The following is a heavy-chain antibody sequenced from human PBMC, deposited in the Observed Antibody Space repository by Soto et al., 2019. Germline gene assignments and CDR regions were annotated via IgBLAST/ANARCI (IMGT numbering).Heavy chain of an antibody. CDR2: ISAHNGDT. D-gene: IGHD3-9*01. CDR1: GYTFNYYG. V-gene: IGHV1-18*04. Sequence: ASVKVSCKASGYTFNYYGISWVRQAPGQGLEWVGWISAHNGDTKYAQNLQGRLTLTTDTSTSTAYMELTSLTSDDTAVYYCARDWSRYFDSSGLMWFYWGQGTLVTVSS. CDR3: ARDWSRYFDSSGLMWFY. J-gene: IGHJ4*02.